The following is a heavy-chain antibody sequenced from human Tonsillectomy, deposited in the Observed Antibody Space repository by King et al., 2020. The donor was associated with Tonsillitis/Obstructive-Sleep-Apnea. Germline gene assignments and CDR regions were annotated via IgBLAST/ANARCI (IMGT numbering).Heavy chain of an antibody. CDR1: GFTFSNYG. D-gene: IGHD1-26*01. J-gene: IGHJ4*02. CDR3: ARGPFGGSYRPHYLDY. Sequence: VQLVESGGGVVQPERSLRLSCAASGFTFSNYGMHWVRQAPGKGLEWVAVIWYDESTKYYADSVHGRFTISRDNSKNTLYLQMHSLRAEDTAVYYCARGPFGGSYRPHYLDYGGRGPLAPVSS. CDR2: IWYDESTK. V-gene: IGHV3-33*01.